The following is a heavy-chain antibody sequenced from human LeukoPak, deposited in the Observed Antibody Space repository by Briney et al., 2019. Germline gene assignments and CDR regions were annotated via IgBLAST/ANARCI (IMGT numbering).Heavy chain of an antibody. V-gene: IGHV3-33*01. CDR1: GFSFSSYG. D-gene: IGHD1-26*01. J-gene: IGHJ4*02. Sequence: PGGSLRLSCAASGFSFSSYGMHWVRQAPGKGLEWVSSIWYDGSNKNYSDSVKGRFTISRDNSKNTVFPQINSLRAEDTAVYYCASDDGANDHWGQGTLVTVSS. CDR3: ASDDGANDH. CDR2: IWYDGSNK.